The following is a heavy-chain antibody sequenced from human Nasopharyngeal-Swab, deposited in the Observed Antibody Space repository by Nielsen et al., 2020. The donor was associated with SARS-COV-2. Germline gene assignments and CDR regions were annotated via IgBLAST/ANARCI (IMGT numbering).Heavy chain of an antibody. CDR2: ISYDGSNK. CDR1: GFTFRNYS. D-gene: IGHD1-1*01. V-gene: IGHV3-30-3*01. J-gene: IGHJ4*02. Sequence: GGAPKISWSSSGFTFRNYSLHRVLQAPGQGLEWVAVISYDGSNKYYAESVTGRFTISIDNSKNKLYLQMDRLRAEDTAVYYCARADWNDPTNFDYWGQGTLVTASS. CDR3: ARADWNDPTNFDY.